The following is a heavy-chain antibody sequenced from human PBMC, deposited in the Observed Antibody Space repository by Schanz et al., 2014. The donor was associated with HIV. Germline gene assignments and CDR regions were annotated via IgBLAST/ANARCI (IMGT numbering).Heavy chain of an antibody. CDR3: AKGRYMGATLVQFDY. J-gene: IGHJ4*02. Sequence: EVQILESGGGLVQPGGSLRLSCVVSGFPFSSSVMSWVRQAPGKGLEWVSVISGSGGSTYSADSVKGRFTISRDNSKNTLFLQMNSVKVDDTAVYFCAKGRYMGATLVQFDYWGQGTLVTVPS. CDR1: GFPFSSSV. CDR2: ISGSGGST. V-gene: IGHV3-23*01. D-gene: IGHD1-26*01.